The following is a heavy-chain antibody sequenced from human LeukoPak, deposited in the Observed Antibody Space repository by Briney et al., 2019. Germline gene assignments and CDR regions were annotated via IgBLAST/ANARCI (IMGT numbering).Heavy chain of an antibody. V-gene: IGHV4-34*01. CDR1: GGSFSYYY. Sequence: SETLSLTCAVYGGSFSYYYWSWIRQPPGKGLEWIGEINHSGITNYNPSLKSRVTISADTSKNQFSLKLTSVTAADTAVYYCANPARNFADSGAITWWGQGTLVTVSS. J-gene: IGHJ4*02. D-gene: IGHD3-16*01. CDR3: ANPARNFADSGAITW. CDR2: INHSGIT.